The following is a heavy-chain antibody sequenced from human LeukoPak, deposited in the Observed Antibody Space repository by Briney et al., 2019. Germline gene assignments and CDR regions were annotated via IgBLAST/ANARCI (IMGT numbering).Heavy chain of an antibody. V-gene: IGHV3-7*01. D-gene: IGHD3-3*01. J-gene: IGHJ5*02. Sequence: GGSLRLSCAASGFSFSSYWMSWVRQAPGKGLKWVANIKQDGSETYEVDSVKVQVTVSSDNPRNSLDQQMNSLRAEDTAVYYCARDTTYYDFWSGLHNWFDPWGQGTLVTVSS. CDR1: GFSFSSYW. CDR3: ARDTTYYDFWSGLHNWFDP. CDR2: IKQDGSET.